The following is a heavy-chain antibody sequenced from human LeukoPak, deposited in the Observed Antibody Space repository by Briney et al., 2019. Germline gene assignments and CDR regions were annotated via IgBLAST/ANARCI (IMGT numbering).Heavy chain of an antibody. J-gene: IGHJ4*02. Sequence: GGSLRLSCAASGLTFSNAWVSWVRQAPGKGLEWVAVISYGGTNKYYADSVKGRFTISRDNSKNTLYLQMNSLRAEDTAVYYCAREYYDTLTGYYNPIDYGGQGTLVTVSS. CDR3: AREYYDTLTGYYNPIDY. D-gene: IGHD3-9*01. CDR1: GLTFSNAW. CDR2: ISYGGTNK. V-gene: IGHV3-30-3*01.